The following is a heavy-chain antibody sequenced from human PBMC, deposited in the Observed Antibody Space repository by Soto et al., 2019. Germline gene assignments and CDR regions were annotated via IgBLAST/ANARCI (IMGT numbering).Heavy chain of an antibody. CDR1: GFTFSSYG. Sequence: HPGGSLRLSCAASGFTFSSYGVHWVRQAPGKGLEWVAVISYDGSNKYYADSVKGRFTISRDNSKNTLYLQMNSLRAEDTAVYYCAKGLLWFGEFLSSFDYWGQGTLVTVSS. J-gene: IGHJ4*02. CDR3: AKGLLWFGEFLSSFDY. V-gene: IGHV3-30*18. D-gene: IGHD3-10*01. CDR2: ISYDGSNK.